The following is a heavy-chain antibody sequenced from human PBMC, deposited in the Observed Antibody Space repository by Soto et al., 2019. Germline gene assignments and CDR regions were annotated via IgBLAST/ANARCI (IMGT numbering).Heavy chain of an antibody. CDR2: IYYSGST. D-gene: IGHD4-17*01. CDR3: ARHSATVTTTFDY. V-gene: IGHV4-39*01. CDR1: GGSISSSSYY. J-gene: IGHJ4*02. Sequence: QLQLQESGPGLVKPSETLSLTCTVSGGSISSSSYYWGWIRQPPGKGLEWIGSIYYSGSTYYNPSLKSRGTISVDTSKNQFSLKLSSVTAADTAVYYCARHSATVTTTFDYWGQGTLVTVSS.